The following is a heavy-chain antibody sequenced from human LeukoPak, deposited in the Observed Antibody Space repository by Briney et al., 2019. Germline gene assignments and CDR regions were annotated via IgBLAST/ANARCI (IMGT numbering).Heavy chain of an antibody. CDR1: GFTFSSYE. CDR3: AKAHVLRITMIVPPDY. J-gene: IGHJ4*02. Sequence: PGGSLRLSCAASGFTFSSYEMNWVRQAPGKGLEWVSYISSSGSTIYYADSVKGRFTISRDNAKNSLYLQMNSLRAEDTAVYYCAKAHVLRITMIVPPDYWGQGTLVTVSS. D-gene: IGHD3-22*01. V-gene: IGHV3-48*03. CDR2: ISSSGSTI.